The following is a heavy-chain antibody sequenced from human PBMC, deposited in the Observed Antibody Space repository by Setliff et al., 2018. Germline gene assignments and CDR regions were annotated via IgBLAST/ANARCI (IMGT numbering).Heavy chain of an antibody. V-gene: IGHV4-59*08. D-gene: IGHD1-1*01. Sequence: SETLSLTCTVSGGSFSTYYWSWIRQAPGKGLEWIGHVYYSGAANYNPSLKSRVTVSVDTSKNQFSLRLNSVTASDTAVYYCATTGTYRYFDYWGQGTLVTVSS. CDR1: GGSFSTYY. CDR2: VYYSGAA. CDR3: ATTGTYRYFDY. J-gene: IGHJ4*02.